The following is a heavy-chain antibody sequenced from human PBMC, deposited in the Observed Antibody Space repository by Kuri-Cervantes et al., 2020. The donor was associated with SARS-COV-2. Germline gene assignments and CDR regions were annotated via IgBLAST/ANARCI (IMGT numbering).Heavy chain of an antibody. CDR1: GFTFSSYA. D-gene: IGHD1-26*01. J-gene: IGHJ4*02. CDR3: ARELGGPYIFDY. V-gene: IGHV3-30*04. Sequence: LSLTCAASGFTFSSYAMHWVRQAPGKGLEWVAFIRYDGSNKYYADSVKGRFTISRDNSKNTLYLQMNSLRAEDTAVYYCARELGGPYIFDYWGQGTLVTVSS. CDR2: IRYDGSNK.